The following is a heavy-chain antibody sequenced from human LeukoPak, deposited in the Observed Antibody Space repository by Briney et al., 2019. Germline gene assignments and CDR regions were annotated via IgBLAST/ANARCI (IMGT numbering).Heavy chain of an antibody. D-gene: IGHD6-19*01. CDR2: IHPGDSKT. V-gene: IGHV5-51*01. Sequence: GESLKISCKGSGYSFTTYWIAWLRQVPGKGLEWMGIIHPGDSKTGYSPSFQGQVTISADKSISTAYLQWSSLEASDTAMYYCARHRASSGWSNFDCWGQGSLVTVSS. CDR3: ARHRASSGWSNFDC. CDR1: GYSFTTYW. J-gene: IGHJ4*02.